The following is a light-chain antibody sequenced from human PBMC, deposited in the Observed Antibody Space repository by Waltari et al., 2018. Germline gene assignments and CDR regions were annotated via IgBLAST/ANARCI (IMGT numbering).Light chain of an antibody. V-gene: IGLV2-14*03. CDR3: ASYTNTNTII. J-gene: IGLJ2*01. CDR2: DVT. CDR1: INDIGYYNF. Sequence: QSALTQPASVSGSPGQSITIACPGTINDIGYYNFVSWYQQHPGKAPRLIIFDVTRWPSGVSHRFSGSKSGSAASLTISGLQAEDEADYYCASYTNTNTIIFGEGTKVAVL.